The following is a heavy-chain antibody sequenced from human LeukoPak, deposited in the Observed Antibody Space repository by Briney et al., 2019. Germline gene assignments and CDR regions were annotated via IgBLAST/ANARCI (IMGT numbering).Heavy chain of an antibody. J-gene: IGHJ4*02. D-gene: IGHD2-15*01. CDR2: ISGSGGST. Sequence: PGGSLRLSCAASGFTFSSYAMSWVRQAPGKGLEWVSAISGSGGSTYYADSVKGRFTISGDNSKNTLYLQMNSLRAEDTAVYYCAKDVDFVVVAATLDYWGQGTLVTVSS. V-gene: IGHV3-23*01. CDR1: GFTFSSYA. CDR3: AKDVDFVVVAATLDY.